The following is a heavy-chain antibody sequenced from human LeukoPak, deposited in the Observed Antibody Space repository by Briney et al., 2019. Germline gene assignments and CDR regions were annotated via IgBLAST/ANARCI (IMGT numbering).Heavy chain of an antibody. CDR3: ARVLYGSGTYYFDY. CDR1: GGSVSSGSNY. J-gene: IGHJ4*02. Sequence: SETLSLTCTVSGGSVSSGSNYWSWMRQPPGKGLGWIGYIHYSGSTSHNPALKSRVTISVDTSKNQFSLKLSSVTAADTAVYYCARVLYGSGTYYFDYWGQGTLVTVSS. V-gene: IGHV4-61*01. CDR2: IHYSGST. D-gene: IGHD3-10*01.